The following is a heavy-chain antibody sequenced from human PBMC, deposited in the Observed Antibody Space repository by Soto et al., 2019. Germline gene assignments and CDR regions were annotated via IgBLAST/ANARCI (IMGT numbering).Heavy chain of an antibody. CDR2: ISSGGSTV. D-gene: IGHD2-2*01. V-gene: IGHV3-48*01. Sequence: EVQLVESGGGLVQPGGSLRLSCAASGFTFSSYSMNWVRQAPGKGLECVSDISSGGSTVYYADSVKGGFTISRDNAKNSVYLPMDSLRVEDTSVYYCARDRPGCGGCSSTTVFAFDYCGQGTLVTVSS. CDR1: GFTFSSYS. CDR3: ARDRPGCGGCSSTTVFAFDY. J-gene: IGHJ4*02.